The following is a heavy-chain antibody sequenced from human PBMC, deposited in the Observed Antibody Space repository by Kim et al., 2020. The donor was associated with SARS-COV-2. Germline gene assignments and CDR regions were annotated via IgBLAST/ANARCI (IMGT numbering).Heavy chain of an antibody. CDR2: INHSGST. V-gene: IGHV4-34*01. D-gene: IGHD3-22*01. J-gene: IGHJ4*02. CDR3: ARPWGYHSRGYYSDY. Sequence: SETLSLTCAVYGGSFSGYYWSWIRQPPGKGLEWIGEINHSGSTNYNPSLKSRVTISGDTSKNQFSLKLSSVTAADTAVYYCARPWGYHSRGYYSDYWGQG. CDR1: GGSFSGYY.